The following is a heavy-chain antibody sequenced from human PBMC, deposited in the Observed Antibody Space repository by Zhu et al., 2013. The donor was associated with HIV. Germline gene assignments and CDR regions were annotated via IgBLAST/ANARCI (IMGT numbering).Heavy chain of an antibody. CDR3: ARARVIVGATSLGY. Sequence: QVQLVQSGAEVKKPGASVKVSCKASGYTFTSYAMHWVRQAPGQRLEWMGWINAGNGNTKYSQKFQGRVTITRDTSASTAYVELSSLRSEDTAVYYCARARVIVGATSLGYWGQGTLVTVSS. CDR1: GYTFTSYA. CDR2: INAGNGNT. J-gene: IGHJ4*02. D-gene: IGHD1-26*01. V-gene: IGHV1-3*01.